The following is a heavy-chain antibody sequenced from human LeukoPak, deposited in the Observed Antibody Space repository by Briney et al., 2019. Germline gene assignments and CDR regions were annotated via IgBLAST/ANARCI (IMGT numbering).Heavy chain of an antibody. J-gene: IGHJ5*01. D-gene: IGHD6-13*01. CDR1: GFTFGSYT. Sequence: ERSLRLSCAASGFTFGSYTMHWVRQAPGKGLEWVAVISYDGGSIVYANSVKGRFTISRDNSKNTLYLQMNSLRAEDTAVYYWARGGSSWFDCWGQGTLVTVSS. CDR2: ISYDGGSI. CDR3: ARGGSSWFDC. V-gene: IGHV3-30*14.